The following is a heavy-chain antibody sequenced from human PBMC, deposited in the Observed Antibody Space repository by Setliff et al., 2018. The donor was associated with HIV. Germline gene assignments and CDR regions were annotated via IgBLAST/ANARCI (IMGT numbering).Heavy chain of an antibody. CDR2: AIHSGIT. CDR1: GGSVSAYE. V-gene: IGHV4-34*01. D-gene: IGHD5-18*01. J-gene: IGHJ1*01. Sequence: PSETLSLTCGVYGGSVSAYEWRWIRQPPGKGLEWIGEAIHSGITYNPSLRSRVTISLDTSKNQFSLKLSSVTAADTAVFYCARGGYSYGFGRHRAYFQYWGQGTQVTVSS. CDR3: ARGGYSYGFGRHRAYFQY.